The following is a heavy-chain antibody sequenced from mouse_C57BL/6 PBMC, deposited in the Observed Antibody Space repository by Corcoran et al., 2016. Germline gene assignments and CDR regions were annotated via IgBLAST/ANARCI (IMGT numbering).Heavy chain of an antibody. CDR3: ARSGIYYYGSRYFDY. CDR1: GYAFSSYW. D-gene: IGHD1-1*01. V-gene: IGHV1-80*01. J-gene: IGHJ2*01. Sequence: QVQLQQSGAELVKPGASVKISRKASGYAFSSYWMNWVKQRPGKGLEWIGQIYPGDGDTNYNGKFKGKATLTADKSSSTAYMQLSSLTSEDSAVYFCARSGIYYYGSRYFDYWGQGTTLTVSS. CDR2: IYPGDGDT.